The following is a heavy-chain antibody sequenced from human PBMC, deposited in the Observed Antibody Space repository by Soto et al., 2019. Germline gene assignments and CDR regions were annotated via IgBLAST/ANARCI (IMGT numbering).Heavy chain of an antibody. CDR2: ISSSSSTI. D-gene: IGHD3-9*01. V-gene: IGHV3-48*02. CDR3: ARDGVQLRYFDWSLSGYYYGMDV. J-gene: IGHJ6*02. Sequence: LRLSCAASGFTFSSYSMNWVRQAPGKGLEWVSYISSSSSTIYYADSVKGRFTISRDNAKNSLYLQMNSLRDEDTAVYYCARDGVQLRYFDWSLSGYYYGMDVWGQGTTVTVSS. CDR1: GFTFSSYS.